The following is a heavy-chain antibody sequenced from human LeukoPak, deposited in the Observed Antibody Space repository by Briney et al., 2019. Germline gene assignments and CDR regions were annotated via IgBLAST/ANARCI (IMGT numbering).Heavy chain of an antibody. J-gene: IGHJ5*02. Sequence: PSETLSLTCTVSGGSISSHYWSWIRQPPGKGLEWIGYIYYSGSTNYNPSPKSRVTISVVTSKNQFSLKLSSVTAADTAVYYCARERNYYGSGSYLDWFDPWGQGTLVTVSS. CDR1: GGSISSHY. D-gene: IGHD3-10*01. CDR2: IYYSGST. CDR3: ARERNYYGSGSYLDWFDP. V-gene: IGHV4-59*11.